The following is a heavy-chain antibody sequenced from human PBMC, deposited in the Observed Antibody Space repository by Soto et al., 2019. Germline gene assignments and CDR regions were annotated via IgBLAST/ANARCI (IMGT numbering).Heavy chain of an antibody. CDR1: GGSISSYY. J-gene: IGHJ6*02. CDR2: IYYSGST. V-gene: IGHV4-59*01. Sequence: SETLSLTCTVSGGSISSYYWSWIRQPPGKGLEWIGYIYYSGSTNYNPSLKSRVTISVDTSKNQFSLKLSSVTAADTAVYYCVRENYYYGMDVWGQGTTVTVS. CDR3: VRENYYYGMDV.